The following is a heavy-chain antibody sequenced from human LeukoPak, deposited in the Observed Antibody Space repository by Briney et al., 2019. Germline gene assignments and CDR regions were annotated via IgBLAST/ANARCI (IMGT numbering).Heavy chain of an antibody. J-gene: IGHJ6*03. Sequence: SVKVSCKASGGTFSSYAISWVRQAPGQGLEWMGRIIPIFGTANYAQKFQGRVTITTDESTSTAYMELSSLRSEDTAVYYCARDAIFGVVQRPGGYYYYYMDVWGKGTTVTVSS. D-gene: IGHD3-3*01. CDR2: IIPIFGTA. CDR1: GGTFSSYA. CDR3: ARDAIFGVVQRPGGYYYYYMDV. V-gene: IGHV1-69*05.